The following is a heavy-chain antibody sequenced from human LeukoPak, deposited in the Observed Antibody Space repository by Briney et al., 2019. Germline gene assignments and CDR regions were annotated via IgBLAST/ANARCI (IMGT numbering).Heavy chain of an antibody. CDR3: ASTIFGVVDDAFDI. J-gene: IGHJ3*02. Sequence: PSETLSLTCTVSGGSISSGDYYWSWIRQPPGKGLEWIGYIYYSGSTYYNPSLKSRVTISVDTSKNQFSLKLSSVTAADTAVYYCASTIFGVVDDAFDIWGQGTMVTVSS. CDR1: GGSISSGDYY. CDR2: IYYSGST. D-gene: IGHD3-3*01. V-gene: IGHV4-30-4*08.